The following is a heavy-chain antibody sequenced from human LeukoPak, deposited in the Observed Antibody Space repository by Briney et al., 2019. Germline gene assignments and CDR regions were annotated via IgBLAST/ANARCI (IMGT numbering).Heavy chain of an antibody. Sequence: GASVKVSCKASGYTFTSYYMHWVRQAPGQGLEWMGIINPSGGSTSYAQKFQGRVTMTRDTSTSTVYMELSSLRSEDTAVYYCARARYSSGWYEGPLNPGEYYFDYWGQGTLVTVSS. CDR1: GYTFTSYY. CDR3: ARARYSSGWYEGPLNPGEYYFDY. V-gene: IGHV1-46*01. D-gene: IGHD6-19*01. CDR2: INPSGGST. J-gene: IGHJ4*02.